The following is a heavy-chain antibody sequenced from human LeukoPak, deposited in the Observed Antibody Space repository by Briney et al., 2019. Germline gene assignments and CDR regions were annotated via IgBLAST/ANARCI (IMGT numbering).Heavy chain of an antibody. J-gene: IGHJ5*02. Sequence: SETLSLTCTVSGGSISSGSYYWSWIRQPAGKGLEWIGRIYTSGSTNYNPSLKSRVTISVDTSKNQFSLKLSSVTAADTAVYYCARQRGYCSSTSCPLWFDPWGQGTLVTVSS. CDR3: ARQRGYCSSTSCPLWFDP. CDR1: GGSISSGSYY. CDR2: IYTSGST. D-gene: IGHD2-2*01. V-gene: IGHV4-61*02.